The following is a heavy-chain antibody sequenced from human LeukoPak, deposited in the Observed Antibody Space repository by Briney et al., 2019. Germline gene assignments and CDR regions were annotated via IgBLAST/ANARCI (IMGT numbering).Heavy chain of an antibody. Sequence: ASVKFSCKASGYTFTSYAMNWGRQAPGQGLDWMGWINTNTGNPTYAQGFTGRFVFSLDTSVSTAYLQISSLKAEDSAVYYCARDFAPRRIVDWGQGPLV. CDR2: INTNTGNP. CDR1: GYTFTSYA. V-gene: IGHV7-4-1*02. CDR3: ARDFAPRRIVD. D-gene: IGHD3-22*01. J-gene: IGHJ1*01.